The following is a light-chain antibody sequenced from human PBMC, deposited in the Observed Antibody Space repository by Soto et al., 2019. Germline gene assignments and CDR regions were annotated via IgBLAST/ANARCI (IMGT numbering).Light chain of an antibody. CDR2: GTS. CDR1: QSVSSSY. CDR3: QQYGRPWT. V-gene: IGKV3-20*01. Sequence: ENVLTQSPGTLSLSPGVRATLSCRASQSVSSSYLAWYQQKPGQAPRLLVYGTSRRATGIPDRFSGSGSGTDFTLTISRLEAEDFAVYYCQQYGRPWTFGQGTKVEIK. J-gene: IGKJ1*01.